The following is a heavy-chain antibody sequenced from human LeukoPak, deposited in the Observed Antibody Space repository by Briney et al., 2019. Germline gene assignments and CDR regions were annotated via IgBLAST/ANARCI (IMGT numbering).Heavy chain of an antibody. Sequence: PGGSLRLSCAASGFTFRSYWMHWVRQAPGKGLEWVSRIKGDGSGTTYADSVKGRFTISRDNAKNTLNLQMNSLRAEDTAVYYCARDRGYAFDIWGQGTMVTVSS. CDR1: GFTFRSYW. D-gene: IGHD3-10*01. CDR2: IKGDGSGT. J-gene: IGHJ3*02. CDR3: ARDRGYAFDI. V-gene: IGHV3-74*01.